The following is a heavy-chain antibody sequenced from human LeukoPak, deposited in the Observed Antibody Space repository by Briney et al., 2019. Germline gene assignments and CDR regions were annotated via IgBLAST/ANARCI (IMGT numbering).Heavy chain of an antibody. Sequence: GSSVKVSCKATGGTFSSYAISWVRQAPGQGLEWMGGIIPIFGTANYAQKFQGRGTITADESTSTAYMELSSLRSEDTAVYYCARDWPTGSSGWYETNWFDPWGQGTLVTVSS. D-gene: IGHD6-19*01. J-gene: IGHJ5*02. CDR3: ARDWPTGSSGWYETNWFDP. CDR2: IIPIFGTA. CDR1: GGTFSSYA. V-gene: IGHV1-69*01.